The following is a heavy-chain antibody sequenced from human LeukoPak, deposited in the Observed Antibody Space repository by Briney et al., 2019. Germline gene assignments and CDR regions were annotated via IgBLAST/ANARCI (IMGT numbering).Heavy chain of an antibody. CDR3: ARVPHSSSSEWFDP. D-gene: IGHD6-6*01. Sequence: PGGSLRLSCAASGFTFSSYSMNWVRQAPGKGLEWVSSISSSSSYIYYADSVKGRFTISRDNAKNSLYLQMNSLRAEDTAVYYCARVPHSSSSEWFDPWGQGTLVTVSS. CDR1: GFTFSSYS. V-gene: IGHV3-21*01. J-gene: IGHJ5*02. CDR2: ISSSSSYI.